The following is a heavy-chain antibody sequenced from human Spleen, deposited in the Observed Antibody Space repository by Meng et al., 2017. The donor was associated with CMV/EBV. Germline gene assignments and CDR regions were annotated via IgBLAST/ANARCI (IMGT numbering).Heavy chain of an antibody. CDR1: GGSISSSTW. CDR2: IYHSGST. V-gene: IGHV4-4*02. Sequence: CAVSGGSISSSTWWSWVRQPPGKGLEWIGEIYHSGSTNYNPSLKSRVTISVDKSKNQFSLKLSSVTAADTAVYYCARICGGDCSTDYWGQGTLVTVSS. D-gene: IGHD2-21*01. CDR3: ARICGGDCSTDY. J-gene: IGHJ4*02.